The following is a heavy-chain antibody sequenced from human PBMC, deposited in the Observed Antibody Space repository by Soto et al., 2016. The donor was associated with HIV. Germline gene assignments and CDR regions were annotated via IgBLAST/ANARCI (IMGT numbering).Heavy chain of an antibody. J-gene: IGHJ5*02. D-gene: IGHD2-21*02. CDR1: GYTLSNFG. CDR2: ISGFNANT. Sequence: QVQLVQSRAEVKKPGASVKVSCKASGYTLSNFGFSWVRQAPGQGLEWLGWISGFNANTQYAQKFQDRVTVTTDASTSTAYMELRSLRSDDTAVYYCARGGIEVTGGGWFDPWGQGTLVTVSS. V-gene: IGHV1-18*01. CDR3: ARGGIEVTGGGWFDP.